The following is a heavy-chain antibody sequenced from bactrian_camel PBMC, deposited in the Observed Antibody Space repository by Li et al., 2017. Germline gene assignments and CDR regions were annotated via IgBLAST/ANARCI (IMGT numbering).Heavy chain of an antibody. Sequence: HVQLVESGGGSVQAGGSLRLSCVASDYTFSSGCMGWFRQDLVKEREGVAVIHLRTSSTYYDDSVKGRFTISQGNANLYLQMNSLEPNDTAMYYCAAPWPLCRHSAWSAPNEYNFWGQGTQVTVS. CDR1: DYTFSSGC. CDR2: IHLRTSST. CDR3: AAPWPLCRHSAWSAPNEYNF. J-gene: IGHJ4*01. V-gene: IGHV3S1*01. D-gene: IGHD7*01.